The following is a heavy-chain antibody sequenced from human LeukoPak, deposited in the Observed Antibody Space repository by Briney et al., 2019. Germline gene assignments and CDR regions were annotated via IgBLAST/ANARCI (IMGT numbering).Heavy chain of an antibody. J-gene: IGHJ6*02. Sequence: ASVKVSCKASGYTFTDYYMHWVRQAPGQGLEWMGWINPNSGGTNYAQKFQGRVTMTRDTAISTANMELSRLRSDDTAVYYCARACLLRYFDWLSYYYYYGMDVWGQGTTVTVSS. V-gene: IGHV1-2*02. CDR2: INPNSGGT. CDR3: ARACLLRYFDWLSYYYYYGMDV. D-gene: IGHD3-9*01. CDR1: GYTFTDYY.